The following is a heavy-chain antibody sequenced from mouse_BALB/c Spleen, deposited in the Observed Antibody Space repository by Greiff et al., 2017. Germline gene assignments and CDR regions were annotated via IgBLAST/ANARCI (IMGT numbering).Heavy chain of an antibody. D-gene: IGHD2-1*01. CDR1: GYTFTSYW. CDR2: INPSTGYT. CDR3: ARKAFGPAYGKDD. V-gene: IGHV1-7*01. J-gene: IGHJ2*01. Sequence: QVQLKQSGAELAKPGASVKMSCKASGYTFTSYWMHWVKQRPGQGLEWIGYINPSTGYTEYNQKFKDKATLTADKSSSTAYMQLSSLTSEDSAVYYCARKAFGPAYGKDDWGQGTTLTVSS.